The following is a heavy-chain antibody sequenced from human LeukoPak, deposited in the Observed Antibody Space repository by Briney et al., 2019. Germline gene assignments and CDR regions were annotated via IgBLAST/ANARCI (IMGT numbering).Heavy chain of an antibody. D-gene: IGHD6-19*01. V-gene: IGHV5-51*01. CDR3: ARRPVAGTIHTAFDY. CDR2: IYPGDSDT. J-gene: IGHJ4*02. CDR1: GYSFTNYW. Sequence: GESLKISCKGSGYSFTNYWIGWVRQMPGKGLEWMGIIYPGDSDTRYSPSFQGQVTISADKSISTAYLQWSSLKASDTAMYYCARRPVAGTIHTAFDYWGQGTLVTVSS.